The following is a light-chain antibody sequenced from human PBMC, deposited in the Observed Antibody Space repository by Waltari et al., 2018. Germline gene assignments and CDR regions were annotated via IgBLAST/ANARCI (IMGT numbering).Light chain of an antibody. CDR3: SMYMGSGVWV. Sequence: QTVVTQEPSLSVSPGGTVTLTCALSSGSVSSTSYPTWYQQTPGQPPRTLVYKGISRSSGGPDRVSGSSLGNTAALTITGAQADDESDYDCSMYMGSGVWVFGGGTKLTVL. J-gene: IGLJ3*02. CDR1: SGSVSSTSY. V-gene: IGLV8-61*01. CDR2: KGI.